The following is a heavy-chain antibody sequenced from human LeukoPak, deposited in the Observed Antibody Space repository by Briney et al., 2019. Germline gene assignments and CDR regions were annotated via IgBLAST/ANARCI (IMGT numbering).Heavy chain of an antibody. CDR2: ISGSGGST. J-gene: IGHJ4*02. CDR1: GFTFSNYA. CDR3: AKDLQEGSRGWHYRYFDY. V-gene: IGHV3-23*01. Sequence: GGSLRLSCAASGFTFSNYAMNWVRQAPGKGLEWVSSISGSGGSTYYADSVKGRFTISRDNSKITLYLQMNSLRAEDTAVYYCAKDLQEGSRGWHYRYFDYWGQGTLVTVSS. D-gene: IGHD6-19*01.